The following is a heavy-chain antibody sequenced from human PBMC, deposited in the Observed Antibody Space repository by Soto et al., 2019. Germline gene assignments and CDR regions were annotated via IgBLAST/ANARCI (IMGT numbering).Heavy chain of an antibody. CDR2: ISAYNGNT. J-gene: IGHJ6*02. Sequence: EASVKVSCKASGYTFTSYGISWVRQAPGQGLEWMGWISAYNGNTNYAQKLQGRVTMTTDTSTSTAYMDPVDTATYYCARIPGYYYYGMDVWGQGTTVTVSS. D-gene: IGHD5-18*01. CDR3: YYYYGMDV. CDR1: GYTFTSYG. V-gene: IGHV1-18*01.